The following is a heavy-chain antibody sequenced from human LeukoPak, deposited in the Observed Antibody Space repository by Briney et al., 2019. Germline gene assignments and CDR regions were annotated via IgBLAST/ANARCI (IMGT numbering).Heavy chain of an antibody. CDR3: ARSSGYYSVVDY. D-gene: IGHD3-22*01. CDR1: GGSFSGYY. CDR2: IYYSGST. Sequence: SETLSLTRAVYGGSFSGYYWSWIRQPPGKGLEWIGYIYYSGSTNYNPSLKSRVTISVDTSKNQFSLKLSSVTAADTAVYYCARSSGYYSVVDYWGQGTLVTVSS. V-gene: IGHV4-59*01. J-gene: IGHJ4*02.